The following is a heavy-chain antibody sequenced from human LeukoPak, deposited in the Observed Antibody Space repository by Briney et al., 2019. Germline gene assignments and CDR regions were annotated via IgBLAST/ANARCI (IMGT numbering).Heavy chain of an antibody. J-gene: IGHJ4*02. CDR1: GFPFDDYA. CDR2: IRYDGTNT. CDR3: ARNVYYDSGTYHSGFDY. V-gene: IGHV3-30*02. Sequence: PGGPLSLSCAASGFPFDDYAMTGVRQAQGKGREGGAFIRYDGTNTYYADSVKGRFTISRDNSKNTLYLQMNSLRAEDTAMYYCARNVYYDSGTYHSGFDYWGLGTLVTVSS. D-gene: IGHD3-10*01.